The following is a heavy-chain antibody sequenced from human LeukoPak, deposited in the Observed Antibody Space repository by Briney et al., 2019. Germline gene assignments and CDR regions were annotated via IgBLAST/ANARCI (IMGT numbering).Heavy chain of an antibody. J-gene: IGHJ4*02. CDR1: GFTFSSYA. CDR3: AKERDSRGYFDY. V-gene: IGHV3-23*01. Sequence: GGSLRLSCAASGFTFSSYAMSWVRQAPGKGLEWVSAISGSGGSTYYADSVKGRFTISRHNSKDTLYLQMNSLRAEDTALYYCAKERDSRGYFDYWGQGTLVTAFS. D-gene: IGHD3-22*01. CDR2: ISGSGGST.